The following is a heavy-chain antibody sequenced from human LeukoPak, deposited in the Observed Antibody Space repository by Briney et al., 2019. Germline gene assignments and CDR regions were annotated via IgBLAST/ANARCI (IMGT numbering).Heavy chain of an antibody. Sequence: AAVTVSCKASGYTFNCYLCNGVRPAAAQGLAWMGRINPNSCDTGYAHSFQGRVAITPDTSIHTAYLEVSSLSPDDTPVYYSTRGLGIRLLGVVIGYYMDVWGMGTRVTVSS. CDR2: INPNSCDT. CDR3: TRGLGIRLLGVVIGYYMDV. D-gene: IGHD3-3*01. J-gene: IGHJ6*03. CDR1: GYTFNCYL. V-gene: IGHV1-8*01.